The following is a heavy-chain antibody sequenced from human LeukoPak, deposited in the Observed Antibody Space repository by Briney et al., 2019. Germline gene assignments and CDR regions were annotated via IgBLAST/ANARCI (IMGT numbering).Heavy chain of an antibody. CDR3: ARHGCLKDGYKASYYFDY. CDR2: IYYSGST. J-gene: IGHJ4*02. Sequence: SETLSLTCTVSGCSISSSSYYWGWIRQPPGKGLEWVGSIYYSGSTYYNPSLKSRVTISVDTSKNQFSLKLSSVTAADTAVYYCARHGCLKDGYKASYYFDYWGQGTLVTVSS. V-gene: IGHV4-39*01. CDR1: GCSISSSSYY. D-gene: IGHD5-24*01.